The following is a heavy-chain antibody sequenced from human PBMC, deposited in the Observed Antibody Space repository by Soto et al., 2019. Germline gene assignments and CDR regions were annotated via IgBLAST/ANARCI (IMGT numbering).Heavy chain of an antibody. Sequence: QEQLVQSGAEVKKPGASVKVSCKTSGYTFTDYDINWVRQATGQGLEWIGWMHPNSGETGYAQKFQGGVTMTRSASLSTAYLELSSLRSEDTAVYCCARVAVAARPRWYNWFDPWGQGTLVTVSS. CDR2: MHPNSGET. CDR3: ARVAVAARPRWYNWFDP. D-gene: IGHD2-15*01. J-gene: IGHJ5*02. V-gene: IGHV1-8*01. CDR1: GYTFTDYD.